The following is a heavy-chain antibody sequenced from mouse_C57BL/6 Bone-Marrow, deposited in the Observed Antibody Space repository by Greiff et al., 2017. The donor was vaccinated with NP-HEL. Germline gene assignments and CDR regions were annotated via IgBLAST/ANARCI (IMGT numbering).Heavy chain of an antibody. CDR1: GYTFTSYW. Sequence: QVQLQQPGAELVKPGASVKLSCKASGYTFTSYWMHWVKQRPGQGLEWIGMIHPNSGSTNYNEKFKSKATLTVDKSSSTAYMQLSSLTSEDSAVYYWASLWPHWYFDVWGTGTTVTVSS. CDR2: IHPNSGST. D-gene: IGHD1-1*02. J-gene: IGHJ1*03. V-gene: IGHV1-64*01. CDR3: ASLWPHWYFDV.